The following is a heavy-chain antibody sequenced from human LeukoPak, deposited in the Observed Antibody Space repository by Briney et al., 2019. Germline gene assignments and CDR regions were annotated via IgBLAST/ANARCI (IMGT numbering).Heavy chain of an antibody. V-gene: IGHV5-51*01. D-gene: IGHD3-22*01. CDR1: GYSFTSYW. CDR2: IYPGDSDT. Sequence: GESLKISCKGSGYSFTSYWIGWVRQMPGKGLEWMGIIYPGDSDTRYSPSFQGQVTISADKSISTAYLQWSSLKASDTAMYYCATMYYYDSSGYYPYYFDYWGQGTLATVSS. CDR3: ATMYYYDSSGYYPYYFDY. J-gene: IGHJ4*02.